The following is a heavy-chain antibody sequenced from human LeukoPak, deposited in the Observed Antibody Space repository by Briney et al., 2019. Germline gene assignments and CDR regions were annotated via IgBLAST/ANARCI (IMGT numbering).Heavy chain of an antibody. Sequence: GGSLRLSCAASGFSFSDYYMSWIRQAPGKGLEWLSYIIGSSSYTNSADSVKGRFTISRDNAKNSLNLQMNSLRAEDTAVYYCARGRRWIAAVGPDYWGQGTLVTVSS. CDR3: ARGRRWIAAVGPDY. CDR1: GFSFSDYY. D-gene: IGHD6-13*01. V-gene: IGHV3-11*05. J-gene: IGHJ4*02. CDR2: IIGSSSYT.